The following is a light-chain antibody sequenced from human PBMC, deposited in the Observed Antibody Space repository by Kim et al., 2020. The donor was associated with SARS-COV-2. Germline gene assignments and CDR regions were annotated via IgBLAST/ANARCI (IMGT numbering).Light chain of an antibody. CDR2: YSN. CDR3: AAFDVSLTGWV. CDR1: NSNIGTKT. V-gene: IGLV1-44*01. Sequence: QSVLTQPPSVSGTPGQTVTISCSGSNSNIGTKTVNWYQQLPRTSPKLLIYYSNQRPSGVPDRFSGSKSGTSASLVISGLQSEDEADYYCAAFDVSLTGWVFGGGTQLTVL. J-gene: IGLJ3*02.